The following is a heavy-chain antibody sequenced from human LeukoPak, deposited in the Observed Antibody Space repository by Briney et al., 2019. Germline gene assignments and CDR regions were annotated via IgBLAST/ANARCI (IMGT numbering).Heavy chain of an antibody. CDR2: ISGSGGST. CDR3: AKRNTVLLWFGESDAFDI. CDR1: GFTFSSYA. J-gene: IGHJ3*02. Sequence: GGSLRLSCAASGFTFSSYAMSWVRQAPGKGLEWVSAISGSGGSTYYADSVKGRFTISRDNSKNTLYLQMNSLRAEDTAVYYCAKRNTVLLWFGESDAFDIWGQGTMVTVSS. V-gene: IGHV3-23*01. D-gene: IGHD3-10*01.